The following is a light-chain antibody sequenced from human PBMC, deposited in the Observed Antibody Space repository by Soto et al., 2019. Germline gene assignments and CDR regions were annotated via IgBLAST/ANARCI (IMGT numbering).Light chain of an antibody. Sequence: EIVMTQSPATLSVSPGERATLSCRASQSVYSNLAWYQQRAGQTPRLLIYHASTGATGIPARFSGSGSGTEFALTISSLQSEDFAVYFCQQYNNWPRTFGQGTKVDI. V-gene: IGKV3-15*01. J-gene: IGKJ1*01. CDR2: HAS. CDR1: QSVYSN. CDR3: QQYNNWPRT.